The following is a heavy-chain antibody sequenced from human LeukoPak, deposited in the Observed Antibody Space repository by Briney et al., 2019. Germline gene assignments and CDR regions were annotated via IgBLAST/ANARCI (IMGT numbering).Heavy chain of an antibody. CDR3: ASLVVSSTEAFFDY. Sequence: PSETLSLTCTVSGGSISSYYWSWIRQPPGKGLEWIGYIYYSGSTNYNPSLKSRVTISVDTSKNQFSLKLSSVTAADTAMYYCASLVVSSTEAFFDYWGQGTLVTVYS. CDR1: GGSISSYY. CDR2: IYYSGST. D-gene: IGHD2-15*01. V-gene: IGHV4-59*08. J-gene: IGHJ4*02.